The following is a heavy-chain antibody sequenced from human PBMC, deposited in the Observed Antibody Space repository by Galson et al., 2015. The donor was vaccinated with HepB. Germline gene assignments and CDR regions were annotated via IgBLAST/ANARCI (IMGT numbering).Heavy chain of an antibody. D-gene: IGHD5-18*01. V-gene: IGHV1-46*01. CDR2: INPSGGST. Sequence: SVKVSCKASGYTFTSYYMHWVRQAPGQGLEWMGIINPSGGSTSYAQKFQGRVTMTRDTSTSTVYMELSSLRSEDTAVYYCARARRSRYSYGARGYYYGMDVWGQGTTVTVSS. CDR3: ARARRSRYSYGARGYYYGMDV. J-gene: IGHJ6*02. CDR1: GYTFTSYY.